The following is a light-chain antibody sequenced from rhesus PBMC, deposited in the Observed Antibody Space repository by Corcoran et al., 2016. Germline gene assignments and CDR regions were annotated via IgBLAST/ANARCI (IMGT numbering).Light chain of an antibody. CDR2: AAS. V-gene: IGKV1-36*02. Sequence: DIQMTQSPSSLSASIGDRVTITCRASQGTSDYSSWYQQKPGKAPKRLIYAASSLESGVPSRFSGSGSGTDFTLTISSLQPDDFATYYCLQDYSAPFTFGPGTKLDIE. J-gene: IGKJ3*01. CDR3: LQDYSAPFT. CDR1: QGTSDY.